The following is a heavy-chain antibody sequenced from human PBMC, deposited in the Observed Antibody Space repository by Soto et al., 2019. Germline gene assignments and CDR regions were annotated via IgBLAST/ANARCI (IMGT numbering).Heavy chain of an antibody. V-gene: IGHV4-34*01. D-gene: IGHD3-3*01. CDR1: GGSFSGYC. J-gene: IGHJ4*02. CDR3: ARGRKYYDFWSGYSHPRYYFNY. Sequence: SETLSLTCAVYGGSFSGYCWSWIRQPPGKGLEWIGEINHSGRTNYNPSLKGRVTISVDTSKSQFSLKLSSVTAADTAVYYCARGRKYYDFWSGYSHPRYYFNYWGQGTLVTVSS. CDR2: INHSGRT.